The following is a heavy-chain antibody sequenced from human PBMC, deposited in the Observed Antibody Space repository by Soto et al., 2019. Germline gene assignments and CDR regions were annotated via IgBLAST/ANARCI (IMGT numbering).Heavy chain of an antibody. D-gene: IGHD5-12*01. V-gene: IGHV3-53*01. Sequence: GGSLRLSCAASGFTVSSNYMSWVRQAPGKGLEWVSVIYSGGSTYYADSVKGRFTISRDNSKNTLYLQMNSLRAEDTAVYYCARELMATIGTDYYYYVMDVWGQGTTVTVSS. CDR3: ARELMATIGTDYYYYVMDV. J-gene: IGHJ6*02. CDR2: IYSGGST. CDR1: GFTVSSNY.